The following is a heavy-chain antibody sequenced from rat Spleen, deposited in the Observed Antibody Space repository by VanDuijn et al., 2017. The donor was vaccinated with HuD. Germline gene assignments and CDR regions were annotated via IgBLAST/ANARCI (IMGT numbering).Heavy chain of an antibody. Sequence: EVKLVESGGGLVQPGGSLIISCTASGFNFNDYWMGWVRQAPGKGLKWIGEINEDGSTTNCIPSLMDKLTMSRDNVQNTLYLQMSKLGSEDTAIYYCARNYYDGSLDYWGQGVMVTVSS. CDR1: GFNFNDYW. J-gene: IGHJ2*01. D-gene: IGHD1-12*03. CDR3: ARNYYDGSLDY. V-gene: IGHV4-2*01. CDR2: INEDGSTT.